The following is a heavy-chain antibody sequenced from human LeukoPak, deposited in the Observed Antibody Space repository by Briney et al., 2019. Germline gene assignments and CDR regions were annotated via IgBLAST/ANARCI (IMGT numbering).Heavy chain of an antibody. J-gene: IGHJ4*02. D-gene: IGHD5-18*01. CDR2: ISSYNGNT. CDR1: GYTFTSYG. Sequence: ASVKVSCKASGYTFTSYGISWVRQAPGQGLESMGWISSYNGNTNYAQKFQGRVTMTTDTSTSTSYMELRSLRSDDTALYYCARVDGYSYGRPSDFWGQGTLVTVSS. V-gene: IGHV1-18*01. CDR3: ARVDGYSYGRPSDF.